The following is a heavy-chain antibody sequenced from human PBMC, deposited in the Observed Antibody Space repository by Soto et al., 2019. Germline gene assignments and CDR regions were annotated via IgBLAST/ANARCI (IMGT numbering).Heavy chain of an antibody. D-gene: IGHD2-15*01. CDR3: ARIVVVVAATHPYNWFHP. CDR1: GGSFSGYY. J-gene: IGHJ5*02. CDR2: INHSGST. V-gene: IGHV4-34*01. Sequence: SEPLSLTCAVYGGSFSGYYWSWIRQPPGKGLEWIGEINHSGSTNYNPSLKSRVTISVDTSKNQFSLKLSSVTAADTVVYYCARIVVVVAATHPYNWFHPWGQGTLVTVSS.